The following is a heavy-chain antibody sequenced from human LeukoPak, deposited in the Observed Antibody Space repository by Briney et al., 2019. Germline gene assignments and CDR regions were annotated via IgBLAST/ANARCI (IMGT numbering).Heavy chain of an antibody. CDR1: GYTFTGYY. CDR2: INPNSGGT. CDR3: ARDLVYVDIVATIDY. D-gene: IGHD5-12*01. Sequence: ASVKVSCKASGYTFTGYYMHWVRQAPGQGLEWMGWINPNSGGTNYAQKFQGRVTMTRDTSISTAYMELSRLRSDDTAVYYCARDLVYVDIVATIDYWGQGTLVTVSS. J-gene: IGHJ4*02. V-gene: IGHV1-2*02.